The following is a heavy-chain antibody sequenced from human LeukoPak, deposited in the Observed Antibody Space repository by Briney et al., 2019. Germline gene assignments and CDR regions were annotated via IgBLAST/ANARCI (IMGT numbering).Heavy chain of an antibody. V-gene: IGHV1-2*02. CDR2: IYLSSGGT. J-gene: IGHJ4*02. CDR3: ARDLGYYDSSGYYYV. D-gene: IGHD3-22*01. CDR1: GYTFTGSY. Sequence: ASVKVSCKASGYTFTGSYMHWVRQAPGQGREWMGWIYLSSGGTKHAQKFQGRVTRTRDTSISPAYIELSSLRSEDTAVYYCARDLGYYDSSGYYYVWGQGTLVTVSS.